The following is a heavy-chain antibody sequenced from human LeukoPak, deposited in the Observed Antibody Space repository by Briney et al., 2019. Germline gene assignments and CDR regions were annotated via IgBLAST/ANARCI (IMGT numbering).Heavy chain of an antibody. CDR1: GGSFSGYY. V-gene: IGHV4-34*01. CDR3: ARGYSSSWTNYYYYYMDV. D-gene: IGHD6-13*01. J-gene: IGHJ6*03. Sequence: SETLSLTCAVYGGSFSGYYWSWIRQPPGKGLEWIGEINHSGSTNYNPSLKSRVTISVDTSKYQFSLKLSSVTAADTAVYYCARGYSSSWTNYYYYYMDVWGKGTTVTVSS. CDR2: INHSGST.